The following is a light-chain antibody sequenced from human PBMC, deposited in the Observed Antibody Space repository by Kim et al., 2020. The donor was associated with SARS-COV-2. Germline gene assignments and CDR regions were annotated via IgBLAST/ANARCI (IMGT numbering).Light chain of an antibody. CDR1: SSKLGNNY. CDR3: GTWDSSLSAL. J-gene: IGLJ2*01. CDR2: DNN. V-gene: IGLV1-51*01. Sequence: PGKKVTTSCSGSSSKLGNNYVSWYQQLPGTAPKLLIYDNNKRPSGIPDRFSGSKSGTSATLGITGLQTGDEADYYCGTWDSSLSALFGGGTQLTVL.